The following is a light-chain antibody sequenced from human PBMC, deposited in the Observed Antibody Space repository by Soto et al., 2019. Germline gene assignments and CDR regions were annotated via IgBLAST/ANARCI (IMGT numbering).Light chain of an antibody. Sequence: QSALTQPRSVSGSPGQSVTISCTGASSDVGNYDYVSWYQQYPDKAPKVMIYDVSKRPSGVPDRFSGSKSGNTASLTISGLQAEDEADYYCCSYAGSYTFDFGTGTKLTVL. CDR1: SSDVGNYDY. J-gene: IGLJ1*01. CDR2: DVS. V-gene: IGLV2-11*01. CDR3: CSYAGSYTFD.